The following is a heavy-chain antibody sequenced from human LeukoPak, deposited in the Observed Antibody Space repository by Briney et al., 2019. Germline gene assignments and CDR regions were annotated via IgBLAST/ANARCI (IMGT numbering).Heavy chain of an antibody. CDR3: ASLWFGELSGNWFDP. J-gene: IGHJ5*02. Sequence: KPSETLSLTCAVYGGSFSGYYWSWIRQPPGKGLEWIGEINHSGSTNYNPSLKSRVTISVDTSKNQFSLKLSSVTAADTAVYYCASLWFGELSGNWFDPWGQGTLVTVSS. CDR2: INHSGST. V-gene: IGHV4-34*01. D-gene: IGHD3-10*01. CDR1: GGSFSGYY.